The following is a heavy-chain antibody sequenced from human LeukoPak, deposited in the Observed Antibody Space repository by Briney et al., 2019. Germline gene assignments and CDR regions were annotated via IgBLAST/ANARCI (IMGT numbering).Heavy chain of an antibody. D-gene: IGHD2-2*01. J-gene: IGHJ6*03. CDR2: VSSSGSLT. CDR3: ARVFYELLSTGHMDV. Sequence: GGFLRLSCAASGFRISHQSMNWVRQAPGKGLEWVSSVSSSGSLTYYADSLKGRFTIARDNAKNLLYLEMNSLRVEDTAVYYCARVFYELLSTGHMDVWGKGTTVTVSS. V-gene: IGHV3-21*06. CDR1: GFRISHQS.